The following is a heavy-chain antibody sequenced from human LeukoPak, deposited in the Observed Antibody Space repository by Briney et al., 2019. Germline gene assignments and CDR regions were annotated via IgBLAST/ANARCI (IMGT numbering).Heavy chain of an antibody. D-gene: IGHD2-21*01. V-gene: IGHV4-4*09. J-gene: IGHJ5*02. Sequence: SETLSLTCTVSGGSISSYYWSWIRQPPGKGLEWIGYIYTSGSTNYNPSLKSRVTISVDTSKNQFSLKLSSVTAADTAVYYCARQLVSWFDPWGQGTLVTVSA. CDR3: ARQLVSWFDP. CDR1: GGSISSYY. CDR2: IYTSGST.